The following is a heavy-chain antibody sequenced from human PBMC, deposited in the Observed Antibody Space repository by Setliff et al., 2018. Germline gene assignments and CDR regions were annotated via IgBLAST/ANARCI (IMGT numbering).Heavy chain of an antibody. D-gene: IGHD3-3*01. CDR1: GGSISTYY. J-gene: IGHJ6*03. CDR2: IYYSWNT. Sequence: SETLSLTCTVSGGSISTYYWGWVRQPPGKGLEWIGRIYYSWNTYYNSSLRSRVTISVDTSKNQFSLKLSSVTAADTAVYFCARVTGFSYMDAWGKGTTVTVSS. V-gene: IGHV4-39*01. CDR3: ARVTGFSYMDA.